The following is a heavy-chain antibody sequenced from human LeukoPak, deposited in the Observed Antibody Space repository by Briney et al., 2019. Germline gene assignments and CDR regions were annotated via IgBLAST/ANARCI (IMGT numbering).Heavy chain of an antibody. J-gene: IGHJ4*02. CDR3: TFSGWYYFGY. CDR2: IRSKPYGGTT. Sequence: GGSLRLSCRGSGFRFGDYVMSWVRQAPGKGLEWIGCIRSKPYGGTTEYAASVKGRFFISRDDSKSIAYLHMNSLKTEDTAVYYCTFSGWYYFGYWGQGTLVTVSS. CDR1: GFRFGDYV. V-gene: IGHV3-49*04. D-gene: IGHD6-19*01.